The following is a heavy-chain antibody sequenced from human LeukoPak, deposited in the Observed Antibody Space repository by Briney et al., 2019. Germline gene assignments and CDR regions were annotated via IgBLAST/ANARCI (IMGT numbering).Heavy chain of an antibody. V-gene: IGHV3-30-3*01. CDR3: AREARVGATPRRSFDT. D-gene: IGHD1-26*01. CDR1: GFTFSSYA. Sequence: GGSLRLSCAASGFTFSSYAMSWVRQAPGKGLEWVAVISYDGSNKYYADSVKGRFTISRDNSKNTLYLQMNSLRAEDTAVYYCAREARVGATPRRSFDTWGQGTMVTVSS. J-gene: IGHJ3*02. CDR2: ISYDGSNK.